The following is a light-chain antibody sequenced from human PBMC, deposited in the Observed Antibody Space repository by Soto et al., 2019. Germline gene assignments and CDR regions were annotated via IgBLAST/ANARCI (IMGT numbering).Light chain of an antibody. CDR1: QSLVYSDGNTY. CDR3: MQETHWPWT. CDR2: EVS. Sequence: DVDMPQSPLSLPVTLGQPASISCRSSQSLVYSDGNTYLNWFQQRPGHSPRRLIYEVSNRDSGVPDRFSGSGSGTDFPLKISRVEAEEVGVYYCMQETHWPWTFGQGTKVVIK. J-gene: IGKJ1*01. V-gene: IGKV2-30*01.